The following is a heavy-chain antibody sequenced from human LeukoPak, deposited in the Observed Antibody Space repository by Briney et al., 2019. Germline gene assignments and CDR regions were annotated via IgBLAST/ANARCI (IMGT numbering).Heavy chain of an antibody. CDR1: GFTFSSYD. V-gene: IGHV3-48*03. CDR2: IRSDGSST. D-gene: IGHD2-2*01. Sequence: GGSLRLSCAASGFTFSSYDMNWVRQAPGKGLEWVSYIRSDGSSTYYVDSVKGRFTISRDNGKSSLYLQMNSLRAEDTAVYYCAKPGYCSSTSCSCFDYWGQGTLVTVSS. CDR3: AKPGYCSSTSCSCFDY. J-gene: IGHJ4*02.